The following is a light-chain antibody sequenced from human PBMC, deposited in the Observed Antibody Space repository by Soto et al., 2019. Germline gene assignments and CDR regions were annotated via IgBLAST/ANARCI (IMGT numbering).Light chain of an antibody. V-gene: IGLV2-8*01. Sequence: QSALTQPPSASGSPGQSVTISCTGTSSDVGGYNYVSWYQQHPGKAPKLMIYEVSKRPSGVADRFSGSKSGNTASLTVSGPQAEDEADYYCSSYAGSSNNVFGTGTKVTVL. CDR2: EVS. CDR3: SSYAGSSNNV. J-gene: IGLJ1*01. CDR1: SSDVGGYNY.